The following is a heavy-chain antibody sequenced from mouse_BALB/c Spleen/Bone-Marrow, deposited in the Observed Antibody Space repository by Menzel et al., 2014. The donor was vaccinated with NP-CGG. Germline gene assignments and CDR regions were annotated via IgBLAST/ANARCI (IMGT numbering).Heavy chain of an antibody. CDR2: IWGGGGT. Sequence: QVQLQQSGPGLVAPSQNLSITCTVSGFSLSRYNIHWIRQPPGKGLEWLGMIWGGGGTDHNSALKSRLRISKDNSKSQIFLKINSLQIDDTAMYYCARKNGGYYAMDYWGQGTSVTVSS. V-gene: IGHV2-6-4*01. CDR1: GFSLSRYN. J-gene: IGHJ4*01. CDR3: ARKNGGYYAMDY.